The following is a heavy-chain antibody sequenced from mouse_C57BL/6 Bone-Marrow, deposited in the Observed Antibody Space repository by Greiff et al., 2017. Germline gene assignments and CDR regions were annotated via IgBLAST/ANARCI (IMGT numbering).Heavy chain of an antibody. D-gene: IGHD2-1*01. CDR2: ISSGGSYT. CDR1: GFTFSSYG. J-gene: IGHJ1*03. CDR3: ARHRGKYTWYFDV. V-gene: IGHV5-6*01. Sequence: EVMLVESGGDLVKPGGSLKLSCAASGFTFSSYGMSWVRQTPDKRLEWVATISSGGSYTYYPDSVKGRFTISRDHAKNTLYLQMRSLKAEDTDMYDCARHRGKYTWYFDVWGTGTTVTVSS.